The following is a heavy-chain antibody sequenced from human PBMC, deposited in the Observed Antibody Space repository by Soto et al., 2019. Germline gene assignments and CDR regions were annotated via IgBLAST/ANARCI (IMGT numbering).Heavy chain of an antibody. Sequence: QVQLVESGGGVVQPGRSLRLSCAASGFTFSSYGMHWVRQAPGKGLEWVAVIWYDGSNKYYADSVKGRFTISRDNSKNTLYLQMNSLRAEDTAVYYCARDPDISYDILTGYGMDGWGEGTTVTVSS. D-gene: IGHD3-9*01. CDR1: GFTFSSYG. CDR2: IWYDGSNK. J-gene: IGHJ6*04. CDR3: ARDPDISYDILTGYGMDG. V-gene: IGHV3-33*01.